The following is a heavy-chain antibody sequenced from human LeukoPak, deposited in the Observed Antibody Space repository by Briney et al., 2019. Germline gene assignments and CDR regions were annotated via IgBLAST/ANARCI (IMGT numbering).Heavy chain of an antibody. CDR3: ARAGYYYDSSGYSYYFDY. D-gene: IGHD3-22*01. CDR2: IYYSRST. CDR1: GGSISSSSYY. J-gene: IGHJ4*02. Sequence: SETLSLTCTVSGGSISSSSYYWGWIRQPPGKGLEWIGSIYYSRSTYYNPSLKSRVTISVDTSKNQFSLKLSSVTAADTAVYYCARAGYYYDSSGYSYYFDYWGQGTLVTVSS. V-gene: IGHV4-39*07.